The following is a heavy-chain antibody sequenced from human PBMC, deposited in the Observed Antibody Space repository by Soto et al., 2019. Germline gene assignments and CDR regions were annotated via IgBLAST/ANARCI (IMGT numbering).Heavy chain of an antibody. D-gene: IGHD2-15*01. V-gene: IGHV4-59*01. CDR1: GGSISGYY. CDR2: IYYTGHT. Sequence: QVQLQESGPGLVKPSETLSLTCTVSGGSISGYYWSWIRQPPGKGLEWIGYIYYTGHTNYNPSLKSRGTISVDTSKNQFSPKLTSVPSADTAVYYCARLSDCSGGRCYSAYFDYWGQGTLVTVSS. J-gene: IGHJ4*02. CDR3: ARLSDCSGGRCYSAYFDY.